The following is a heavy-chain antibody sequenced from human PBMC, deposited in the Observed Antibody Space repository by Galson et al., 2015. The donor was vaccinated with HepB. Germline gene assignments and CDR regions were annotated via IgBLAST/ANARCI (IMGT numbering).Heavy chain of an antibody. J-gene: IGHJ2*01. Sequence: SLRLSCAASGFTFADYAMHWVRRAPGKDLEWISYISSTGTTIYYADSVKGRFTISRDNAENSLSLQMSSLRDEDTAVYYCVRVTIDTTIFRGYWYFDLWGRGTLVTVSS. D-gene: IGHD5-18*01. CDR3: VRVTIDTTIFRGYWYFDL. CDR2: ISSTGTTI. CDR1: GFTFADYA. V-gene: IGHV3-48*02.